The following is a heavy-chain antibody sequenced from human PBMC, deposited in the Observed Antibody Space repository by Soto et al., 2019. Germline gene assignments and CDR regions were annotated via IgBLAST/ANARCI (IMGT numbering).Heavy chain of an antibody. CDR2: IYDSGST. CDR3: AREDRSRGDCLFHY. J-gene: IGHJ4*02. V-gene: IGHV4-59*12. CDR1: GGSISTYY. Sequence: QVQLQESGPGLVKPSETLSLTCTVSGGSISTYYWSWIRQPPGKGLEWIGYIYDSGSTNYNPSLRGLVTISVGTYRNLFSLMLSSVTAADTAVYYCAREDRSRGDCLFHYWGQGTLVTVSS. D-gene: IGHD2-21*02.